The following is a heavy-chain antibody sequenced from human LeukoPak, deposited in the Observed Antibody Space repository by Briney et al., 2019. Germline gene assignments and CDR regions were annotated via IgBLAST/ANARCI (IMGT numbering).Heavy chain of an antibody. CDR3: AKALYGGHDY. Sequence: GGSLRLSCAASGFTFSTYAMSWVRQAPGKGLECVSALSGNGNTIYYADSVKGRFTISRDNSKNTLSLQMNSLRAEDTAVYYCAKALYGGHDYWGQGTLVTVSS. J-gene: IGHJ4*02. V-gene: IGHV3-23*01. D-gene: IGHD4-23*01. CDR2: LSGNGNTI. CDR1: GFTFSTYA.